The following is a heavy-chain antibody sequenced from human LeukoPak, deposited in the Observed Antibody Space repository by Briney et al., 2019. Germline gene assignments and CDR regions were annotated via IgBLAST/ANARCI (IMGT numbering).Heavy chain of an antibody. V-gene: IGHV1-69*13. CDR2: IIPIFGTA. Sequence: SVKVSCKASGGTFSSYAISWVRQAPGQGLEWMGGIIPIFGTANYAQKFQGRVTITADESTSTAYMELSSLRSEDTAVYYCARGPSTPELRLGELSLSYDAFDIWGQGTMVTVSS. J-gene: IGHJ3*02. CDR1: GGTFSSYA. D-gene: IGHD3-16*02. CDR3: ARGPSTPELRLGELSLSYDAFDI.